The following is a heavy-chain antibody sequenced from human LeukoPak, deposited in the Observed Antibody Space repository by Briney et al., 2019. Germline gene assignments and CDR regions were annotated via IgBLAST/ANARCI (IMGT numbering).Heavy chain of an antibody. D-gene: IGHD3-10*01. CDR1: GFTFSSYA. CDR3: AKVSDNYYGSGSYFKPPNKVLDY. CDR2: ISGSGGST. Sequence: GGSLRLSCAASGFTFSSYAMSWVRQAPGKGLEWVSAISGSGGSTYYADSVKGRFTISRDNSKNTLYLQMNSLRAEDTAVYYCAKVSDNYYGSGSYFKPPNKVLDYWGQGTLVTVSS. J-gene: IGHJ4*02. V-gene: IGHV3-23*01.